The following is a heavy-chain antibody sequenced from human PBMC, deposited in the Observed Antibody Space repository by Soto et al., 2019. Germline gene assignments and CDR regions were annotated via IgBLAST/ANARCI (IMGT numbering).Heavy chain of an antibody. D-gene: IGHD3-22*01. Sequence: GGSLRLSCAAPGFTFSSYAMHWVRQAPGKGLEWVAVISYDGSNKYYADSVKGRFTISRDNSKNTLYLQMNSLRAEDTAVYYCASSDYDSSGLLRYWGQGTLVTVSS. CDR2: ISYDGSNK. CDR3: ASSDYDSSGLLRY. J-gene: IGHJ4*02. CDR1: GFTFSSYA. V-gene: IGHV3-30-3*01.